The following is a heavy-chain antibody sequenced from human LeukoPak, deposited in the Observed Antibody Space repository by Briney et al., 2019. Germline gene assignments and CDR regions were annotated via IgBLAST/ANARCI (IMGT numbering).Heavy chain of an antibody. J-gene: IGHJ4*02. CDR2: IGASGGST. D-gene: IGHD3-9*01. V-gene: IGHV3-23*01. CDR3: AKAEGYDILTGLDY. Sequence: GGSLRLSCATSGFTFSSYAMSWVRQAPGKGLEWVSGIGASGGSTYYADSVKGRFTISRDNSKNTLYLQMNSLRTEDTAVYYCAKAEGYDILTGLDYWGPGTLVTVSP. CDR1: GFTFSSYA.